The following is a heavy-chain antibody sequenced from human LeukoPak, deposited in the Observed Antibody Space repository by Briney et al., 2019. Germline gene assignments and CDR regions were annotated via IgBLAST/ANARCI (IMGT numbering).Heavy chain of an antibody. CDR2: INHSGST. CDR1: GGSFSGYY. V-gene: IGHV4-34*01. D-gene: IGHD6-6*01. J-gene: IGHJ4*02. CDR3: ARVGGIAARTEFSIDY. Sequence: SETLSLTCAVYGGSFSGYYWSWIRQPPGNGLEWIGEINHSGSTNYNPSLKSRVTISVDTSKNQFSLKLSSVTAADTAVYYCARVGGIAARTEFSIDYWGQGTLVTVSS.